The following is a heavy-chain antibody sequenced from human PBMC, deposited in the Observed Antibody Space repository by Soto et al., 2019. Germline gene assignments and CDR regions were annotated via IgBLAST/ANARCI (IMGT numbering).Heavy chain of an antibody. Sequence: QVQLVQSGAEVRKPGSSVKVSCKIAGVTFTNYVISWLRQAPGQGLEWMGGLIPIFGAANIAQKFQGRVTITADESTSTVNMELSSLTSEDTAVYYCARGRSTPNFDPWGQGTLVTVSS. CDR3: ARGRSTPNFDP. CDR2: LIPIFGAA. CDR1: GVTFTNYV. V-gene: IGHV1-69*01. D-gene: IGHD2-15*01. J-gene: IGHJ5*02.